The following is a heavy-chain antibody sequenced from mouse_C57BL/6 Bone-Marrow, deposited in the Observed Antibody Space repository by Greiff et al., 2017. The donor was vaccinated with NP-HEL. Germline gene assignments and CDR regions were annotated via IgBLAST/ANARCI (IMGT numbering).Heavy chain of an antibody. J-gene: IGHJ2*01. Sequence: QVQLQQSGAELVKPGASVKISCKASGYAFSSYWMNWVKQRPGKGLEWIGQIYPGDGDTNYNGKFKGKATLTADKSSSTAYMQLSSLTSEDSAVYFCARVLLRYQYYCDYWGQGTTLTVSS. CDR3: ARVLLRYQYYCDY. V-gene: IGHV1-80*01. D-gene: IGHD1-1*01. CDR1: GYAFSSYW. CDR2: IYPGDGDT.